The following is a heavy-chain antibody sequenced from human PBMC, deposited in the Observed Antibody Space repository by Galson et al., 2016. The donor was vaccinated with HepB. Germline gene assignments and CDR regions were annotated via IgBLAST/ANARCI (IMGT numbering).Heavy chain of an antibody. J-gene: IGHJ5*02. CDR2: ISGSGGST. CDR3: AKGGSFGFYSWFDP. Sequence: SLRLSCAASGFTFTSYAMSWVRQAPGKGLEWVATISGSGGSTSYGDSVKGRLTISRDNSNNTTYLQVNSLRAEDTAVYYCAKGGSFGFYSWFDPWGQGTLVTVSS. CDR1: GFTFTSYA. D-gene: IGHD3-16*01. V-gene: IGHV3-23*01.